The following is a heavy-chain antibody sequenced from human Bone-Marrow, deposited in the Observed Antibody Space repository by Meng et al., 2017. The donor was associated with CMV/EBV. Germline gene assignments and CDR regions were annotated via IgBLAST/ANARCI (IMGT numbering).Heavy chain of an antibody. D-gene: IGHD3-22*01. V-gene: IGHV3-7*01. CDR3: ARGDSSGYWDYFDY. Sequence: GESLKISCAASGFTFSSYWMSWARQAPGKGLEWVANIKQDGSEKYYVDSVKGRFTISRDNAKNSLYLQMNSLRAEDTAVYYCARGDSSGYWDYFDYWGQGTLVTVSS. CDR2: IKQDGSEK. CDR1: GFTFSSYW. J-gene: IGHJ4*02.